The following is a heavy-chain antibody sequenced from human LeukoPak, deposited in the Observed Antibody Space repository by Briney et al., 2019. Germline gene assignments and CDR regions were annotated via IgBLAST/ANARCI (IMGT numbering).Heavy chain of an antibody. CDR1: GGSSSGYY. CDR2: INHSGST. J-gene: IGHJ3*02. V-gene: IGHV4-34*01. CDR3: AKSNGYGLVDI. D-gene: IGHD3-10*01. Sequence: SETLSLTCAVYGGSSSGYYWSWIRQPPGKGLEWIGEINHSGSTNYNPSLKSRLTISLDTSRNQFSLRLNSVTAADTAVYYCAKSNGYGLVDIWGQGTMVTVSS.